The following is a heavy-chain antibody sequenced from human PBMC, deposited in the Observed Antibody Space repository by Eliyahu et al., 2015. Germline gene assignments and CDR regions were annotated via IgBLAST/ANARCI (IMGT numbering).Heavy chain of an antibody. CDR2: IPIFGTA. Sequence: IPIFGTANYAQKFQGRVTITADESTSTAYMELSSLRSEDTAVYYCARPNTDDFWSGISGSMDVWGQGTTVTVSS. J-gene: IGHJ6*02. D-gene: IGHD3-3*01. V-gene: IGHV1-69*01. CDR3: ARPNTDDFWSGISGSMDV.